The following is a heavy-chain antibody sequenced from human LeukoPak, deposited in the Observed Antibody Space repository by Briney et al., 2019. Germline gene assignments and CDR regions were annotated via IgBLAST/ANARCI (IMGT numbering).Heavy chain of an antibody. D-gene: IGHD4-17*01. J-gene: IGHJ4*02. V-gene: IGHV4-4*07. CDR3: ARSTGFGDYGDLYYFDY. CDR2: IYTSGST. Sequence: PSETLSLTRTVSGGSISSYYWSWIRQPAGKGLEWIGRIYTSGSTNYNPSLKSRVTMSVDTSKNQFSLKLSSVTAADTAVYYCARSTGFGDYGDLYYFDYWGQGTLVTVSS. CDR1: GGSISSYY.